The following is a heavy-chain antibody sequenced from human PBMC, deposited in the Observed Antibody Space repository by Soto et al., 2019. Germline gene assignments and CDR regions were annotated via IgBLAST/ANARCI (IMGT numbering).Heavy chain of an antibody. J-gene: IGHJ4*02. CDR2: IYYSGST. CDR3: ATSYGNAWYTY. CDR1: GGSISSSSYY. V-gene: IGHV4-39*07. D-gene: IGHD6-13*01. Sequence: SETLSLTCTVSGGSISSSSYYWGWIRQPPGKGLEWIGSIYYSGSTYYNPSLKSRLTISVDRSKNQFSLKLTSVTVADTAVYYCATSYGNAWYTYWGQGTQVTVSS.